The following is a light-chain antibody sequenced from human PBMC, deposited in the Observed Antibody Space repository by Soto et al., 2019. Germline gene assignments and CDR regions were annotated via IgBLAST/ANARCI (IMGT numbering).Light chain of an antibody. CDR3: QQYYSTPRT. CDR2: WAS. J-gene: IGKJ1*01. V-gene: IGKV4-1*01. CDR1: QSILYSSNNKNY. Sequence: DIVMTQSPDSLAVSLGERATINCKSSQSILYSSNNKNYLAWYQQKPGQPPKLLIYWASTRESGVPDRFSGSGYGTDFTLTINSLQAVDVAVYYCQQYYSTPRTFGQGTKVEIK.